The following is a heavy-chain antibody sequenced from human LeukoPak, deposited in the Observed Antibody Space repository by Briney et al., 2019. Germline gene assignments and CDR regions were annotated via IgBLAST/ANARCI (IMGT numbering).Heavy chain of an antibody. D-gene: IGHD3-10*01. CDR3: VKDDSYYYGSGSSND. CDR1: GFTFSSYI. Sequence: GGSLRLPCSASGFTFSSYIMHWVRQAPGKGLEYVSAITSIGGSTYYADSVKGRFTISRDNSKNTLYLQMSSLRPEDTAVYYCVKDDSYYYGSGSSNDWGQGTLVTVSS. V-gene: IGHV3-64D*06. J-gene: IGHJ4*02. CDR2: ITSIGGST.